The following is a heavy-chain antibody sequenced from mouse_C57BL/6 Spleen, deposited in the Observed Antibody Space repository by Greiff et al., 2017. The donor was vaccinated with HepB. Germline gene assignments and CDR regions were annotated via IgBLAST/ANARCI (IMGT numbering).Heavy chain of an antibody. CDR2: INPSSGYT. J-gene: IGHJ2*01. Sequence: VKLMESGAELARPGASVKMSCKASGYTFTSSTMHWVKQRPGQGLEWIGYINPSSGYTKYNQKFKDKATLTADKSSSTAYMQLNSLTSEDAAVYYCARDYGSSYGYWGQGTTLTVSS. D-gene: IGHD1-1*01. CDR3: ARDYGSSYGY. V-gene: IGHV1-4*01. CDR1: GYTFTSST.